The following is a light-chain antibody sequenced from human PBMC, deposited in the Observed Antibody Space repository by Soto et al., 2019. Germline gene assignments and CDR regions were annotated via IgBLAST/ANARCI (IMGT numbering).Light chain of an antibody. CDR1: QTISSW. CDR3: QQYKFYWT. Sequence: DIQMTQSPSTLSASVGDRVTITCRASQTISSWLAWYQQKPGKAPKLLIYKASSLESGVPSRFSGSGSGTEFTLAISSLQPDDFATYYCQQYKFYWTFGQGTRLEIK. J-gene: IGKJ5*01. CDR2: KAS. V-gene: IGKV1-5*03.